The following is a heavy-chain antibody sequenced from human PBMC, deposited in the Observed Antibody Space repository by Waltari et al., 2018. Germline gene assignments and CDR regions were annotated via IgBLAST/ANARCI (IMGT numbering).Heavy chain of an antibody. CDR2: IYHSGRH. V-gene: IGHV4-4*02. CDR3: AKAIAGYSSSWPQD. J-gene: IGHJ4*02. D-gene: IGHD6-13*01. Sequence: QVQLQESGPGLVKPSGTLSLTCAVSGGSISSSNWWSWVRQPPGKGLEWIGEIYHSGRHTYHPSHNSRVTISVDKSKNQFSLKLSSVTAADTAVYYCAKAIAGYSSSWPQDWGQGTLVTVSS. CDR1: GGSISSSNW.